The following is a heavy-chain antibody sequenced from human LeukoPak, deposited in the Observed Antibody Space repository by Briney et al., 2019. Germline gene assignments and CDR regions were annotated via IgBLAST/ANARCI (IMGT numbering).Heavy chain of an antibody. Sequence: GGSLRLSCAASGFTFSSYWMHWVRQAPGKGLVWVSRVNPQGSDTSYTDSVKGRFTISRDNAEDSLHLQMDNLRAEDTAVYYCARARWSSTGWFLGYWGQGTLVAVSS. V-gene: IGHV3-74*01. CDR1: GFTFSSYW. CDR3: ARARWSSTGWFLGY. CDR2: VNPQGSDT. J-gene: IGHJ4*02. D-gene: IGHD6-19*01.